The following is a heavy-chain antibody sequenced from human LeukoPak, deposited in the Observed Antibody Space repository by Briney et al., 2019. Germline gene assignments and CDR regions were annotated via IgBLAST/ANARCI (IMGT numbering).Heavy chain of an antibody. CDR1: GFTFSNYV. CDR2: ISVDGSAT. V-gene: IGHV3-30*03. Sequence: AGRSLRLSCAASGFTFSNYVMNWIRQVPVRGLQWLAAISVDGSATNYADSVKGRFTISRDNSKNTLYLEMDGLRPDDTAVYYCARDFGYWGQGTLVTVSS. D-gene: IGHD3-10*01. J-gene: IGHJ4*02. CDR3: ARDFGY.